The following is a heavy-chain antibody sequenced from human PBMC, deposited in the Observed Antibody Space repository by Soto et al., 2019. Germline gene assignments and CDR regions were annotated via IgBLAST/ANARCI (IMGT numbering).Heavy chain of an antibody. D-gene: IGHD2-15*01. CDR3: ARDIVVVVAATRIDWFDP. CDR2: IYYSGST. CDR1: GGSISSGGYY. V-gene: IGHV4-31*03. Sequence: NPSETLSLTCTVSGGSISSGGYYWSWIRQHPGKGLEWIGYIYYSGSTYYNPSLKSRVTISVDTSKNQFSLKLSSVTAADTAVYYCARDIVVVVAATRIDWFDPWGQGTLVTVSS. J-gene: IGHJ5*02.